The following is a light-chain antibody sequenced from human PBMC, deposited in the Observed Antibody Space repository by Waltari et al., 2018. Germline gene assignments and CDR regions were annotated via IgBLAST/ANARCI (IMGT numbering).Light chain of an antibody. V-gene: IGLV3-21*04. Sequence: SYVVTQPPSMSVAPGETATITCGGDNIGIYSVHWYQQKAGQGPVLVIFNDTDRPSGIPDRFSGSNSGNTGTLTISGVEAGDEASYYCQASDTNSDPGVFGTGTEVTVL. CDR2: NDT. J-gene: IGLJ1*01. CDR3: QASDTNSDPGV. CDR1: NIGIYS.